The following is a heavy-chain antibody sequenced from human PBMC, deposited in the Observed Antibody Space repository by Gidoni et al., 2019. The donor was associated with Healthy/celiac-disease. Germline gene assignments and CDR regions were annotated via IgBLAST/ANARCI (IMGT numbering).Heavy chain of an antibody. D-gene: IGHD2-15*01. CDR3: ASGGYCSGGSCYVHYYYGMDV. Sequence: QVQLQESGPGLVKPSGTLSLTCAVSGGSISSSNWWSWVRQPPGKGLEWIGEIYHSGSTNYNPSLKSRVTISVDKSKNQFSLKLSSVTAADTAVYYCASGGYCSGGSCYVHYYYGMDVWGQGTTVTVSS. CDR1: GGSISSSNW. V-gene: IGHV4-4*02. J-gene: IGHJ6*02. CDR2: IYHSGST.